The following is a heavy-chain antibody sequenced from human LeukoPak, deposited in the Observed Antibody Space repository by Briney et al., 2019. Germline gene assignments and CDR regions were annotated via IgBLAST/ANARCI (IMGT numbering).Heavy chain of an antibody. Sequence: GGSLRLSCAVPGFTFSNYGMDWAPQAPRKGLEWISYISSSSSSIDYADSVKGRFTISRDNAKNSVFLQMNSLRVEDRAVYYCASGGAARPDYWGQGTLVTVSS. CDR2: ISSSSSSI. J-gene: IGHJ4*02. CDR1: GFTFSNYG. V-gene: IGHV3-48*01. CDR3: ASGGAARPDY. D-gene: IGHD6-6*01.